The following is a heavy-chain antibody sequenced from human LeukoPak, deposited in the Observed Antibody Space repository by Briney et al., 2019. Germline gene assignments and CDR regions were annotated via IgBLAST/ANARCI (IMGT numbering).Heavy chain of an antibody. CDR1: GFSVSNNY. Sequence: GGSLRLSCAASGFSVSNNYMSWVRQAPGKGLEWASVIFISGSTGYADSVKGRFTISRDNSKNIVYLQMNSLRPEDTAVYYCARGQSRWGQGTLVSVSS. CDR2: IFISGST. D-gene: IGHD4-11*01. V-gene: IGHV3-53*01. CDR3: ARGQSR. J-gene: IGHJ4*02.